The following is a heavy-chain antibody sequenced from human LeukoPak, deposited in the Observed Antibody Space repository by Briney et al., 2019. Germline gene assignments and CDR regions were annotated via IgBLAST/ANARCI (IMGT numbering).Heavy chain of an antibody. Sequence: SSETLSLTCTVSGGSISSYYWGWIRQPPGKGLEWIGYIYYSGSTNYNPSLKSRVTISVDTSKNQFSLKLSSVTAADTAVYYCARDRPNYYDSSGNWFDPWGQGTLVTVSS. CDR3: ARDRPNYYDSSGNWFDP. CDR1: GGSISSYY. J-gene: IGHJ5*02. D-gene: IGHD3-22*01. CDR2: IYYSGST. V-gene: IGHV4-59*01.